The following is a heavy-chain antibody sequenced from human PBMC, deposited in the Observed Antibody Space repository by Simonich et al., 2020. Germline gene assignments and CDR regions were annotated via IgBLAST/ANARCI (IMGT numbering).Heavy chain of an antibody. Sequence: GGGLVQPGGSLRLSCAASGFTFSSYAMSWVRQAPGKGLEWVSAISVLGGSTYYADSVKGRFTISRNNSKNTLYLQMNSLRAEDTAVYYCAKDLGERITMIVVVIDAFDIWGQGTMVTVSS. D-gene: IGHD3-22*01. V-gene: IGHV3-23*01. CDR1: GFTFSSYA. CDR3: AKDLGERITMIVVVIDAFDI. CDR2: ISVLGGST. J-gene: IGHJ3*02.